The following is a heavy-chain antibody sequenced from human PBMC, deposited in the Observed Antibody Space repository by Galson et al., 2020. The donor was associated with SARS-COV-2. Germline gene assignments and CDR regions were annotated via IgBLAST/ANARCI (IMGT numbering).Heavy chain of an antibody. J-gene: IGHJ4*02. D-gene: IGHD5-12*01. V-gene: IGHV1-46*01. CDR2: FNPTSGSA. CDR3: AIPRVSYNYFDY. Sequence: ASVKVSCKAFGYTFTSSYMHWVRQAPGQGLEWMGIFNPTSGSARYAQKFQGRVIMTSDTSTSTVYMELSSLRSEDAAVYFCAIPRVSYNYFDYWGQGTLITVSS. CDR1: GYTFTSSY.